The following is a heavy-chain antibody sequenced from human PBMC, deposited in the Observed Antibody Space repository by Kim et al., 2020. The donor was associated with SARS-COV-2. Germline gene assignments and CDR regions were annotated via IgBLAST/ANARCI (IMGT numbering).Heavy chain of an antibody. CDR1: GFTFSSYW. D-gene: IGHD6-13*01. J-gene: IGHJ2*01. CDR3: ARVAAGAGSFYWYFDL. V-gene: IGHV3-7*01. CDR2: IKQDGSEK. Sequence: GGSLRLSCAASGFTFSSYWMSWVRQAPGKEMEWVANIKQDGSEKNYVDSVKGRFTISRDNTKNSLYLQMNSLRAEYTAVYHCARVAAGAGSFYWYFDLWG.